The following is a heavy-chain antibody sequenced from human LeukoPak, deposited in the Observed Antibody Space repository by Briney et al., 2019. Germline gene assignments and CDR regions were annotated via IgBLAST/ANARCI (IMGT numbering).Heavy chain of an antibody. D-gene: IGHD3-10*01. V-gene: IGHV4-4*07. CDR1: GGSISPYY. J-gene: IGHJ4*02. Sequence: SETLSLTCTVSGGSISPYYWSWIRQPAGKGLEWIGRVHASGSPNYSPSLKSRVIISVDKSNNQFSLNLKSVTAADTAVYCCARGGTYGSGRDQHTTLDYWGQGILVTVSA. CDR3: ARGGTYGSGRDQHTTLDY. CDR2: VHASGSP.